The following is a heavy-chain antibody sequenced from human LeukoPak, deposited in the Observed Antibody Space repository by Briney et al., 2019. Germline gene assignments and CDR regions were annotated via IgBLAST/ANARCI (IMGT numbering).Heavy chain of an antibody. CDR3: ARVAPHYYDSSGYYCDY. D-gene: IGHD3-22*01. J-gene: IGHJ4*02. CDR2: VHYSGSS. V-gene: IGHV4-39*07. Sequence: SETLSLTCTVSGGPVSSSSYFWGWIRQPPGKGLEWIGSVHYSGSSYYRPSLKSRVTISVDTSKNQFSLRLSSVTAADAAVYYCARVAPHYYDSSGYYCDYWGQGTLVTVSS. CDR1: GGPVSSSSYF.